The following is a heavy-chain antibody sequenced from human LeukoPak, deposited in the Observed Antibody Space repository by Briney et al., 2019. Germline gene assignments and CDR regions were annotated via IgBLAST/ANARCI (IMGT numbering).Heavy chain of an antibody. V-gene: IGHV3-7*01. CDR3: GRQYCSGGSCYSAFDI. D-gene: IGHD2-15*01. Sequence: PGGSLRLSCAASGFTFSRYSMHWVRQAPGKGLEWVANIKEDGSEEYYVDSVKGRFTISRDNAKNSLYLQMNSLRAEDTAVYFCGRQYCSGGSCYSAFDIWGQGTMVTVSS. CDR1: GFTFSRYS. CDR2: IKEDGSEE. J-gene: IGHJ3*02.